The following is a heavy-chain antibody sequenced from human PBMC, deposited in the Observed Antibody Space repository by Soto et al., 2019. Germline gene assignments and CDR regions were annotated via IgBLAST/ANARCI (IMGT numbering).Heavy chain of an antibody. CDR3: TTDRVLLWFGELLYKF. D-gene: IGHD3-10*01. V-gene: IGHV3-15*01. CDR2: IKSKTDGGTT. J-gene: IGHJ4*02. CDR1: GFTFSNAW. Sequence: GGSLRLSXAASGFTFSNAWMSWVRQAPGKGLEWVGRIKSKTDGGTTDYAAPVKGRFTISRDDSKNTLYLQMNSLKTEDTAVYYRTTDRVLLWFGELLYKFWGQGTLVTVSS.